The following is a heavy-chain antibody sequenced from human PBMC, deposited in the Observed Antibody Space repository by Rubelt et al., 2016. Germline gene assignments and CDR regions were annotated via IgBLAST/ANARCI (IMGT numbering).Heavy chain of an antibody. J-gene: IGHJ4*02. CDR3: ARKPPYSSSWYSFDY. CDR2: IYPGDSDT. CDR1: GYSFSSYW. V-gene: IGHV5-51*03. Sequence: NTGESLKISCKGSGYSFSSYWIAWVRQMPGKGLEWMGIIYPGDSDTRYSPSFQGQVTISADKSISTAYLQWSGLKASDTAMYYCARKPPYSSSWYSFDYWGQGTLVTVSS. D-gene: IGHD6-13*01.